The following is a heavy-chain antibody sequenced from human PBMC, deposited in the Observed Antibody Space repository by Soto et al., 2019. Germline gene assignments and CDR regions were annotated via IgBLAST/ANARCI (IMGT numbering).Heavy chain of an antibody. V-gene: IGHV1-18*01. CDR2: ISPGSGNI. CDR3: ARDLVSARSPNSWCDP. Sequence: ASVKVSCKTSVYTFVSYGINWVRQAPGQGLEWMGWISPGSGNIIYAQKFQGRVTLTTDTSTSTVFMDLRSLRFDDTAVYYCARDLVSARSPNSWCDPWARGPWSPSPQ. CDR1: VYTFVSYG. D-gene: IGHD1-26*01. J-gene: IGHJ5*02.